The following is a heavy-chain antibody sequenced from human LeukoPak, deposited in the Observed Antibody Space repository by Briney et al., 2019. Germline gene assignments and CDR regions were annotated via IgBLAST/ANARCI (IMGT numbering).Heavy chain of an antibody. CDR2: ISNDGSNK. CDR1: GFSFSYYA. D-gene: IGHD2-8*01. Sequence: GGSLRLSCAASGFSFSYYAMHWVRQAPGKGLEWVAIISNDGSNKYYGDSVKGRFTTSRDNSKNTLYLQMNSLRAEDTAVYYCARALGRGTNGLCYTEFDYWGQGTLVTVSS. J-gene: IGHJ4*02. V-gene: IGHV3-30*01. CDR3: ARALGRGTNGLCYTEFDY.